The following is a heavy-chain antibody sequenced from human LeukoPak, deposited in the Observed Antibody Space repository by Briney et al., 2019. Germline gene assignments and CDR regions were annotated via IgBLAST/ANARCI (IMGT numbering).Heavy chain of an antibody. CDR2: ISGSGGST. CDR1: GFTFSSYA. Sequence: GGSLRLSCAASGFTFSSYAMSWVRQAPGKGLEWVSAISGSGGSTYYADSVKGRFTISRDNSKNTLYLQMNSLRVEDTAVYYCTRRVSATRWVDPWGQGTLVTVSS. J-gene: IGHJ5*02. D-gene: IGHD2-15*01. CDR3: TRRVSATRWVDP. V-gene: IGHV3-23*01.